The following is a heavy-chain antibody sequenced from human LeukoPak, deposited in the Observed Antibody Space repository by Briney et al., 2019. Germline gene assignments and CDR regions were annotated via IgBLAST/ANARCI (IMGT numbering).Heavy chain of an antibody. V-gene: IGHV3-66*01. CDR1: GFTVRNNY. CDR3: ATGERMVRGDGVDY. Sequence: GGSLRLSCAASGFTVRNNYMSWVRQAPGKGLEWVSVIYSGGGTYYADSVKGRFTISRDNSKNTLYLQMNSLRAEDTAVYFCATGERMVRGDGVDYWGQGTLVTVSS. J-gene: IGHJ4*02. D-gene: IGHD3-10*01. CDR2: IYSGGGT.